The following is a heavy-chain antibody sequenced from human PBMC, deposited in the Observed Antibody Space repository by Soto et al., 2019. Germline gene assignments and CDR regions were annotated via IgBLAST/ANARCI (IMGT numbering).Heavy chain of an antibody. J-gene: IGHJ4*02. CDR1: GGSFSGYY. CDR2: INHSGST. D-gene: IGHD2-2*02. V-gene: IGHV4-34*01. Sequence: PSETLSLTCAVYGGSFSGYYWSWIRQPPGKGLEWIGEINHSGSTNYNPSLKSRVTISVDTSKNQFSLKLSSVTAADTAVYYCARRTITIGIVVVPAAIIFDYWGQGTLVTVSS. CDR3: ARRTITIGIVVVPAAIIFDY.